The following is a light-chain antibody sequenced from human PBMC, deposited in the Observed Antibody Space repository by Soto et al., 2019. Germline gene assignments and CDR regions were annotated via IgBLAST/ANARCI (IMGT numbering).Light chain of an antibody. J-gene: IGKJ4*01. CDR3: QQLNNYPLP. CDR1: QDISSY. V-gene: IGKV1-9*01. CDR2: AIS. Sequence: IQLTQSPSSLSASVGDRVTITCRASQDISSYLAWYQQKPGKAPKLLIHAISRLQSGVPSRFSGSGSGTDFTLAINSLQPEDFATYYCQQLNNYPLPFRGGPKVEIK.